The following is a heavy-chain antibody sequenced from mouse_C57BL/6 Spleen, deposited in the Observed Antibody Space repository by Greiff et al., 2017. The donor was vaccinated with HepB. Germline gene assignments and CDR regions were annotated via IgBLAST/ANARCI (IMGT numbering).Heavy chain of an antibody. D-gene: IGHD1-1*01. CDR1: GFTFSSYT. J-gene: IGHJ3*01. Sequence: DVKLVESGGGLVKPGGSLKLSCAASGFTFSSYTMSWVRQTPEKRLEWVATISGGGGNTYYPDSVKGRFTISRDNAKNTLYLQMSSLRSEDTALYYCARQSLFTTVVATTFAYWGQGTLVTVSA. V-gene: IGHV5-9*01. CDR2: ISGGGGNT. CDR3: ARQSLFTTVVATTFAY.